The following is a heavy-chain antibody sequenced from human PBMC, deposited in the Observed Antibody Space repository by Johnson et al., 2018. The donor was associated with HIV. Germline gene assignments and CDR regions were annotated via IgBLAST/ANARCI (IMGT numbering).Heavy chain of an antibody. V-gene: IGHV3-30*04. CDR1: GFTFSSYA. D-gene: IGHD3-16*01. J-gene: IGHJ3*02. CDR2: ISYDGSNK. Sequence: QVQLVESGGGVVQPGRSLRLSCAASGFTFSSYAMPWVRPAPGMGLVWVAVISYDGSNKHYAVSVKGRFTISRDNSKNTLYLQLNSLRAEDTALYYCARSIITSPVGAFDIWGQGTMVTVSS. CDR3: ARSIITSPVGAFDI.